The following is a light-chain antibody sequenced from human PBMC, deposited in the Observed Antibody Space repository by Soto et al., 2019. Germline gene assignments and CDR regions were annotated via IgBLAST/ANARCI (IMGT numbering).Light chain of an antibody. CDR1: SSNIGSNY. CDR2: NNN. Sequence: QSVLTQSPSASGTPGQRVTISCSGSSSNIGSNYVYWYQQLPGAAPKLLIYNNNKRPSGVPDRFSGSKSATSASLALSGLRSEDEADYYCAAWDDSLRGYVFGTGTKLTVL. V-gene: IGLV1-47*02. J-gene: IGLJ1*01. CDR3: AAWDDSLRGYV.